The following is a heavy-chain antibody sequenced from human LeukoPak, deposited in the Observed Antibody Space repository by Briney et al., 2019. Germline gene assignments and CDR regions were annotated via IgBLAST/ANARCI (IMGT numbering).Heavy chain of an antibody. Sequence: GGSLRLSCAASGFTVSSNYMSWVRQAPGKGLEWGSVIYSGGSTYYADSVKGRFTISRDNSKNTLYLQMNSLRAEDTAVYYCARDYDAFPAATTTYYFDYWGQGTLVTVSS. CDR3: ARDYDAFPAATTTYYFDY. CDR2: IYSGGST. J-gene: IGHJ4*02. D-gene: IGHD2-15*01. V-gene: IGHV3-66*02. CDR1: GFTVSSNY.